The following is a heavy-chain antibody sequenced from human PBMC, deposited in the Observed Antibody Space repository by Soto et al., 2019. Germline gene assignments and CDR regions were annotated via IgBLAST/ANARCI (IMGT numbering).Heavy chain of an antibody. D-gene: IGHD1-26*01. CDR3: ARGGGGSYDYDS. V-gene: IGHV1-69*14. J-gene: IGHJ4*02. CDR2: IIPIFGTA. Sequence: QVQLVQSGAEVKKPGSSVKVSCKASGGTFSSYAISWVRQAPGQGLEWMGGIIPIFGTANYAQKFQGRVTIAAEKSTSRAYMEVSGLRSGDTAGYYCARGGGGSYDYDSWGQGTLVTGSS. CDR1: GGTFSSYA.